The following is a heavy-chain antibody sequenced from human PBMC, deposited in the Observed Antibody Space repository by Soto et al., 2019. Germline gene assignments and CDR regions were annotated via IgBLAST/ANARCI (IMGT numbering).Heavy chain of an antibody. CDR3: ARNEVGLRVFDY. CDR2: INAGNGNT. V-gene: IGHV1-3*01. CDR1: GYTFTSYA. J-gene: IGHJ4*02. Sequence: ASVKVSCKASGYTFTSYAMHWVRQAPGQRLEWMGWINAGNGNTKYSQKLQGRVTITRDTSASTAYMELSSLRSEDTAVYYCARNEVGLRVFDYWGQGTLVTSPQ. D-gene: IGHD5-12*01.